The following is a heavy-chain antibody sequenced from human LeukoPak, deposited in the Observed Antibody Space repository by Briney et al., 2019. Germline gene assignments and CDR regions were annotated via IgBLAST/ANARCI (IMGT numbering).Heavy chain of an antibody. CDR2: ISYDGSNK. D-gene: IGHD3-22*01. J-gene: IGHJ4*02. Sequence: GGSLRLSCAASGFTFSSYAMHWVRQAPGKGQEWVAVISYDGSNKYYADSVKGRFTISRDNSKNTLYLQMNSLRAEDTAVYYCARGLDYYDSSGSYWGQGTLVTVSS. CDR1: GFTFSSYA. V-gene: IGHV3-30*04. CDR3: ARGLDYYDSSGSY.